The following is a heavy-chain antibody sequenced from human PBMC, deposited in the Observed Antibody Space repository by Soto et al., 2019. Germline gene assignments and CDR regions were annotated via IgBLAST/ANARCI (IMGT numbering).Heavy chain of an antibody. CDR2: IGGGDDR. V-gene: IGHV3-23*01. CDR3: AKDSISYNGIYDAFDV. J-gene: IGHJ3*01. CDR1: GFTFSNDA. D-gene: IGHD3-3*02. Sequence: VQLLESGGGLVQPGGSLRLSCEASGFTFSNDAMAWVRQTPGEGPEWVSTIGGGDDRFYAESVQGRFIISRDDSRSTMFLQMANLRVEDTAIYFCAKDSISYNGIYDAFDVWGQGTVVTVSS.